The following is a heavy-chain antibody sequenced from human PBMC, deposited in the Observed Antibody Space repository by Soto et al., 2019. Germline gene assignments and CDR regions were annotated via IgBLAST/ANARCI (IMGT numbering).Heavy chain of an antibody. CDR1: GGSISSGDYY. CDR3: ASGERGLVPAARSGGFDY. CDR2: IYYSGST. D-gene: IGHD2-2*01. V-gene: IGHV4-30-4*01. J-gene: IGHJ4*02. Sequence: PSETLSLTCTVSGGSISSGDYYWSWIRQPPGKGLEWIGYIYYSGSTYYNPSLKSRVTISVDTSKNQFSLKLSSVTAADTAVYYCASGERGLVPAARSGGFDYWGQGTLVTVSS.